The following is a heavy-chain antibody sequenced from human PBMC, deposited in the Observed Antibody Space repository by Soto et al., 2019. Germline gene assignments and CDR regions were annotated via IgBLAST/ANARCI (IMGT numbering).Heavy chain of an antibody. CDR3: VGDIAAAGTNWFDP. Sequence: QVQLQQWGAGLLKPSETLSLTCAVYGGSFSGYYWSWIRQPPGKGLEWIGEINHSGSTNYNPSLKRRVTISVDTSKNQFSLKLSSVTAADTAVYYCVGDIAAAGTNWFDPWGQGTLVTVSS. CDR1: GGSFSGYY. CDR2: INHSGST. V-gene: IGHV4-34*01. D-gene: IGHD6-13*01. J-gene: IGHJ5*02.